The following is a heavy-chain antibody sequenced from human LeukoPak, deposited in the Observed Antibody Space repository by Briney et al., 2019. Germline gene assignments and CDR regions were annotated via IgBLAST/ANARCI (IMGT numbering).Heavy chain of an antibody. CDR1: GGSISSGGYY. D-gene: IGHD1-1*01. CDR3: AAKLRPDDAFDI. CDR2: IYYSGST. J-gene: IGHJ3*02. Sequence: SQTLSLTCTVSGGSISSGGYYWSWIRQRPGKGLEWIGYIYYSGSTYYNPSLKSRVTISVDTSKNQFSLKLSSVTAADTAVYYCAAKLRPDDAFDIWGQGTMVTVSS. V-gene: IGHV4-31*03.